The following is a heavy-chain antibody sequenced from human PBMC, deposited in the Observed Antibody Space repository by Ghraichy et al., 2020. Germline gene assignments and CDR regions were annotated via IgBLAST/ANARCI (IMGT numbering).Heavy chain of an antibody. Sequence: GGSLRLSCAASGFTFSSYGLHWVRQAPGKGLEWVAFIRFDGSDTYYAESVKGRFTISRDNSKNTQYLQMNSLRAEDTAVYYCVKDRTREYNYYYGVDVWGQGTTVTVYS. CDR3: VKDRTREYNYYYGVDV. CDR2: IRFDGSDT. D-gene: IGHD6-6*01. J-gene: IGHJ6*02. V-gene: IGHV3-30*02. CDR1: GFTFSSYG.